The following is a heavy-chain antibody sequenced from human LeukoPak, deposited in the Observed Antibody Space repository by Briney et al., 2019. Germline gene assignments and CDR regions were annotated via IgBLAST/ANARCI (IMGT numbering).Heavy chain of an antibody. D-gene: IGHD4-11*01. CDR2: IYYSGST. CDR1: GGSISSSSFH. CDR3: ARLTDYSDYYHYYMDV. V-gene: IGHV4-39*01. Sequence: PSETLSLTCTVSGGSISSSSFHWGWIRQPPGKGLEWIGSIYYSGSTNYNPSLQSRVTISVDTSKKQFSLRLSSVTAADTAVYYCARLTDYSDYYHYYMDVWGKGTTVTVSS. J-gene: IGHJ6*03.